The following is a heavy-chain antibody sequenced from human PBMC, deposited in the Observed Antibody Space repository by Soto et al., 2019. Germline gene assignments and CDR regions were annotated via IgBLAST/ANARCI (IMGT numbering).Heavy chain of an antibody. Sequence: QVQLVESGGGVVQPGRSLRLSCAASGFTFSSYGMHWVRQAPGKGLEWVAVIWYDGSNKYYADSVKGRFTISRDNSKNTLYLQMNSLRAEDTAVYYCERGLIAVAGSVDAFDIWGQGTMVTVSS. CDR2: IWYDGSNK. CDR1: GFTFSSYG. J-gene: IGHJ3*02. V-gene: IGHV3-33*01. CDR3: ERGLIAVAGSVDAFDI. D-gene: IGHD6-19*01.